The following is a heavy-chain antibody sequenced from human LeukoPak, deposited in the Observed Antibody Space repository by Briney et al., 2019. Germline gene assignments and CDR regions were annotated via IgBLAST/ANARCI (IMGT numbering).Heavy chain of an antibody. J-gene: IGHJ4*02. CDR1: GFTFRSHA. CDR2: IWFDGSNK. Sequence: GGSLRLSCAASGFTFRSHAMHWVRQAPGKGLEWVARIWFDGSNKYFADSVKGRFTISRDNSKNTLYLQMNSLRAEDTAVYYCARDGRSGPHFDSWGQGTLVTVSS. D-gene: IGHD1-1*01. CDR3: ARDGRSGPHFDS. V-gene: IGHV3-33*01.